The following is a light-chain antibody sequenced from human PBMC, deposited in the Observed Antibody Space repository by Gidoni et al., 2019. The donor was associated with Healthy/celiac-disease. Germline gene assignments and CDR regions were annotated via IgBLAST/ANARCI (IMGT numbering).Light chain of an antibody. J-gene: IGLJ2*01. CDR2: KDS. Sequence: SSELTQPPSVQVSPGQTARITCSGDALPKQYAYWYQQKPGQAPVLVIYKDSERPSGIPERFSGSSSGTTVTLTISGVQAEDEADYYCQSADSSVVFGGGTKLTVL. V-gene: IGLV3-25*03. CDR3: QSADSSVV. CDR1: ALPKQY.